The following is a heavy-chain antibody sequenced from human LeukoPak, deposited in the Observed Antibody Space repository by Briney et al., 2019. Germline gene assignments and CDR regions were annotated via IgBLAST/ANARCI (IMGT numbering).Heavy chain of an antibody. CDR1: GYTFTGYY. J-gene: IGHJ4*02. CDR3: RTYYYDSSGYVFDY. Sequence: ASVKVSCKASGYTFTGYYMHWVRQAPGQGVEWMGWINPNSGGTNYAQKFQGRVTMTRDTSISTAYMELSRLRSDDTAVYYCRTYYYDSSGYVFDYWGQGTLVTVSS. V-gene: IGHV1-2*02. CDR2: INPNSGGT. D-gene: IGHD3-22*01.